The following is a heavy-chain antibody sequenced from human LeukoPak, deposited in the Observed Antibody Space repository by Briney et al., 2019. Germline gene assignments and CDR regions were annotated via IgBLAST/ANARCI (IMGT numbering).Heavy chain of an antibody. V-gene: IGHV1-3*01. CDR1: GYTFTSYA. CDR2: INAGNGNT. CDR3: ARGAPLQSHYYGMDV. J-gene: IGHJ6*02. Sequence: ASVTVSCKASGYTFTSYAMHWVRQAPGQRLEWMGWINAGNGNTKYSQKFQGRVTITRDTSASTAYMELSSLRSEDTAVYYCARGAPLQSHYYGMDVWGQGTTVTVSS.